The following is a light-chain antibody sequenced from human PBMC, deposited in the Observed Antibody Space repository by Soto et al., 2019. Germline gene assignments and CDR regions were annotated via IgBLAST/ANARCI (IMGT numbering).Light chain of an antibody. V-gene: IGKV1-5*03. CDR2: KAS. Sequence: DIQMTQSPCTLSASVGDRVTITCRASQSISSWLAWYQQKPGKAPKLLIYKASSLESGVPSRFSGSGCGTEFTLIISRLQPDDFVYYYCQQYNSLWTFGQGTKVEIK. J-gene: IGKJ1*01. CDR3: QQYNSLWT. CDR1: QSISSW.